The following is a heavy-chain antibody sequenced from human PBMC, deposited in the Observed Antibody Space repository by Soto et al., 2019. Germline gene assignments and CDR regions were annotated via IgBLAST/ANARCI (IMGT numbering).Heavy chain of an antibody. CDR3: AREYCTSARCYLPDY. Sequence: QVQLVQSGAEVKKPGASVKVSCQASGYTFTTYGISWVRQAPGQGLEWMGWTSTYNGNTNYAQKVQGRVTLTTARSTTTAYMELRSLRSDDTAVYYWAREYCTSARCYLPDYWGQGTLVTVSS. CDR2: TSTYNGNT. D-gene: IGHD2-2*01. CDR1: GYTFTTYG. J-gene: IGHJ4*02. V-gene: IGHV1-18*01.